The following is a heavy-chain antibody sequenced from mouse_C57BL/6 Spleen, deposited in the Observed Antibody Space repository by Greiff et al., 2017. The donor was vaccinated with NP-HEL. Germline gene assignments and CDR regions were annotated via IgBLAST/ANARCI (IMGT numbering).Heavy chain of an antibody. CDR2: ISSGSSTI. V-gene: IGHV5-17*01. Sequence: EVHLVESGGGLVKPGGSLKLSCAASGFTFSDYGMHWVRQAPEKGLEWVAYISSGSSTIYYADTVTGRFTISRDNAKNTLFLQMTSLRSEDTAMYYCARRSTQVTMAMDYWGQGTSVTVSS. CDR3: ARRSTQVTMAMDY. D-gene: IGHD2-2*01. J-gene: IGHJ4*01. CDR1: GFTFSDYG.